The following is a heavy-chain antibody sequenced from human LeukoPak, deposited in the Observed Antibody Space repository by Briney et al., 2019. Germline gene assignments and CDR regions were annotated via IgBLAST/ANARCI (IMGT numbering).Heavy chain of an antibody. CDR2: VSYDGSNK. CDR1: GFTFSSYA. Sequence: GGSLRLSCAASGFTFSSYAMHWVRQAPGKGLEWVAVVSYDGSNKYYADSVKGRFTISRDNAKNSLYLQMNSLRDEDTAVYYCVRGWREFYFEYWGQGNLVTVSS. V-gene: IGHV3-30-3*01. J-gene: IGHJ4*02. D-gene: IGHD3-3*01. CDR3: VRGWREFYFEY.